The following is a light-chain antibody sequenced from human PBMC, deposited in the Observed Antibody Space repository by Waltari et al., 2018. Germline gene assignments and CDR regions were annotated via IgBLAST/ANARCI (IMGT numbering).Light chain of an antibody. J-gene: IGLJ3*02. CDR3: SSYTSSNTLV. V-gene: IGLV2-14*01. CDR1: SSDIGAYDF. CDR2: DVG. Sequence: QSALTQPASVSGSPGQSITISCTGTSSDIGAYDFVSWYQQHPGKAPKLMIYDVGKRPSGFSNRFSGSKSRNKASLTISGLQAEDEADYYCSSYTSSNTLVFGGGTKLTVL.